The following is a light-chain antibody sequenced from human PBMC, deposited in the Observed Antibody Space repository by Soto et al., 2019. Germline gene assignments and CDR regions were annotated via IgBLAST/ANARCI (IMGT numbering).Light chain of an antibody. CDR3: QQYESYSPLT. CDR1: QSISVW. CDR2: KAS. V-gene: IGKV1-5*03. J-gene: IGKJ4*01. Sequence: DIQMTQSPSTLSASVGDRVTITCRASQSISVWLAWYQQKAGKAPNLLIYKASRLESGVPSRFSGRRSGTEFTLTIAGLQPEDFATYYCQQYESYSPLTFGGGTKWIS.